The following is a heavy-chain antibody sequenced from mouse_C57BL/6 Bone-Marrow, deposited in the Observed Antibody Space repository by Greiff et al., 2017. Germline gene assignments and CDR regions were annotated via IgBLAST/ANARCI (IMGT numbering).Heavy chain of an antibody. CDR2: INPNNGGT. D-gene: IGHD2-4*01. Sequence: DVQLQESGPELVKPGASVKMSCKASGYTFTDYHMHWVKQSHGKSLEWIGYINPNNGGTRYNQKFKGKATLTVNQSSSTAYLELRSPTSEDSAVYFLGSGNYDYDVAWFAFWGQGTLVTVSA. V-gene: IGHV1-22*01. CDR3: GSGNYDYDVAWFAF. CDR1: GYTFTDYH. J-gene: IGHJ3*01.